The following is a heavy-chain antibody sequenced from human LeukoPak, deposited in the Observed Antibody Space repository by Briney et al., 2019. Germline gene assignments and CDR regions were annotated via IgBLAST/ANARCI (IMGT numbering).Heavy chain of an antibody. J-gene: IGHJ5*02. D-gene: IGHD2-15*01. V-gene: IGHV4-61*02. Sequence: PSQTLSLTCTVSGGSISSGSYYWSWIRQPAWKGLEWIGRIYTSGSTNYNPSLKSRVTISVDTSKNQFSLKLSSVTAADTAVYYCARGPGRLGYCSGGSCQGYWFDPWGQGTLVTVSS. CDR3: ARGPGRLGYCSGGSCQGYWFDP. CDR2: IYTSGST. CDR1: GGSISSGSYY.